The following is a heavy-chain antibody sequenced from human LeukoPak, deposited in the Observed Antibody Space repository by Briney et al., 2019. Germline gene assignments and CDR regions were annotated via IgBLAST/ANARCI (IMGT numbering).Heavy chain of an antibody. J-gene: IGHJ4*02. V-gene: IGHV1-2*02. CDR3: ARDMPAYSSSAGDY. Sequence: VKVSCKASGYTFTGYYMHWVRQAPGQGLEWMGWINPNSGGTNYAQKFQGRVTMTRDTSISTAYMELSRLRSDDTAVYYCARDMPAYSSSAGDYWGQGTLVTVSS. CDR1: GYTFTGYY. D-gene: IGHD6-6*01. CDR2: INPNSGGT.